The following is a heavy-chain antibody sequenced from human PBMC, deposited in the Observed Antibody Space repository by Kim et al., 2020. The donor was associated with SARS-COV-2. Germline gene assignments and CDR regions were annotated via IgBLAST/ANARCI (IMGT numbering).Heavy chain of an antibody. CDR1: GFTLSKFG. V-gene: IGHV3-33*05. Sequence: GGSLRLSCAASGFTLSKFGMHWVRQAPGKGLEWVAVISYDGIRKFHAESVRGRFTISRDNSKDTLYLQLNGLRAEDTAVYYCAREFQSIDY. J-gene: IGHJ4*01. CDR3: AREFQSIDY. CDR2: ISYDGIRK.